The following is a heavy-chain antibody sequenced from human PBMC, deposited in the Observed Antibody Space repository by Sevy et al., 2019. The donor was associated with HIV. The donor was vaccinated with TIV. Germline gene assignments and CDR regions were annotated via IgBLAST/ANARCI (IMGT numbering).Heavy chain of an antibody. D-gene: IGHD6-13*01. V-gene: IGHV3-73*01. CDR1: GFTFSGSA. CDR2: IRSKANSYAT. J-gene: IGHJ6*02. Sequence: GGSLRLSCAASGFTFSGSAMHWVRRASGKGLEWVGRIRSKANSYATAYAASVKGRFTISRDDSKNTAYLQMNSLKTEDTAVYYCTRLAGYSTSWYWTFDYYGMDVWGQGTTVTVSS. CDR3: TRLAGYSTSWYWTFDYYGMDV.